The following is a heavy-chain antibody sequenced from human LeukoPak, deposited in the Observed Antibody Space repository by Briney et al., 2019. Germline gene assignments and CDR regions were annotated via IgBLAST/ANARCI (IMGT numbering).Heavy chain of an antibody. CDR2: IYHSGST. CDR1: GYSISSGYY. D-gene: IGHD6-13*01. Sequence: PETLSLTCAVSGYSISSGYYWGWIRQSPGKGLEWIGSIYHSGSTYYNPSLKSRVTISVDTSKNQFSLKLTSVTAADMAVYYCARQEGYSSSWYDYWGQGILVTVSS. V-gene: IGHV4-38-2*01. J-gene: IGHJ4*02. CDR3: ARQEGYSSSWYDY.